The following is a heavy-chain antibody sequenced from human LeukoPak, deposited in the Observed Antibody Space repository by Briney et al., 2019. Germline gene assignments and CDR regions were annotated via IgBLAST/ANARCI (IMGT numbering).Heavy chain of an antibody. V-gene: IGHV1-2*02. CDR3: ARGDIVVLPAGIPHNWFDP. J-gene: IGHJ5*02. Sequence: ASVKVSCKASGYSFAGYYIHWVRQAPGQGLEWMGWINPNSGGTNYAQKFQGRVTMTRDTSISTAYMELSRLRSDDTAVYYCARGDIVVLPAGIPHNWFDPWGQGTLVTVSS. D-gene: IGHD2-2*02. CDR2: INPNSGGT. CDR1: GYSFAGYY.